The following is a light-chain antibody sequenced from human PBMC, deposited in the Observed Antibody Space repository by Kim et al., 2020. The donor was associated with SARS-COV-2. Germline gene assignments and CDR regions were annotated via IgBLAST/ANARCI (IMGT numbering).Light chain of an antibody. J-gene: IGKJ1*01. CDR1: QSVSSN. V-gene: IGKV3-15*01. CDR3: QQYNNWPRT. Sequence: EILMTQSPATLSVSPGERATLSCRASQSVSSNLAWYQQKPGQAPRLLIYGASTRATGIPARFSGSGSGTEFTLTISSLQSDDFALYFCQQYNNWPRTFGQGTKMDIK. CDR2: GAS.